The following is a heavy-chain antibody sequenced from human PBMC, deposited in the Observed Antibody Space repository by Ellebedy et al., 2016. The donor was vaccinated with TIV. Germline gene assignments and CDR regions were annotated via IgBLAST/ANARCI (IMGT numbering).Heavy chain of an antibody. CDR1: GYTFSSYG. J-gene: IGHJ5*02. CDR2: ISGHNGNT. V-gene: IGHV1-18*01. D-gene: IGHD1-26*01. Sequence: ASVKVSXXASGYTFSSYGISWVRQAPGQGLEWMGWISGHNGNTNYAQNFQGRFTLTTDTSTSTVYMELRSLRPDDTAVYLCARDVEVGGAGAWWNNWFDPWGQGTLVTVSS. CDR3: ARDVEVGGAGAWWNNWFDP.